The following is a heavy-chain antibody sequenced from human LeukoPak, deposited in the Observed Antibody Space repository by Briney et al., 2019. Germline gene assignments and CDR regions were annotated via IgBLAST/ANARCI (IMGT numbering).Heavy chain of an antibody. CDR3: TTEPLPTTVTTPYYFDY. CDR1: GFTVSNAW. J-gene: IGHJ4*02. D-gene: IGHD4-11*01. V-gene: IGHV3-15*01. Sequence: GGSLRLSCAASGFTVSNAWMSWVRQAPGKGLEWVGRIKSKTDGGTTDYAAPVKGRFTISRDDSKNTLYLQMNSLKTEDTAVYYCTTEPLPTTVTTPYYFDYWGQGTLVTVSS. CDR2: IKSKTDGGTT.